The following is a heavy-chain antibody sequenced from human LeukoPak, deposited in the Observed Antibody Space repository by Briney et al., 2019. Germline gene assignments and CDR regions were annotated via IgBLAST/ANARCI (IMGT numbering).Heavy chain of an antibody. J-gene: IGHJ3*01. CDR2: INPNGGGT. CDR3: ARNIWFGESNDAFDF. D-gene: IGHD3-10*01. Sequence: GSVKVSCRASGYTFTGYYMHWVRQAPGQGLEWMGRINPNGGGTNYAQKFQGRVTMTRDTSISTAYMELSRLRSDDTAVYYCARNIWFGESNDAFDFWGQGTMVTVSS. V-gene: IGHV1-2*02. CDR1: GYTFTGYY.